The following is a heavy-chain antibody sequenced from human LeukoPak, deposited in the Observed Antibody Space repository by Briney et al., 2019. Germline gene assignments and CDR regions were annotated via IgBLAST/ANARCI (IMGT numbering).Heavy chain of an antibody. J-gene: IGHJ3*02. CDR1: GFTLSSYS. CDR3: ARDRDYGDNDAFDI. V-gene: IGHV3-21*01. Sequence: GGSLRLSCAASGFTLSSYSMNWVRQAPGKGLEWVSSISSSSSYIYYADSVKGRFTISRDNAKNPLYLQMNSLRAEDTAVYYCARDRDYGDNDAFDIWGQGTMVTVSS. D-gene: IGHD4-17*01. CDR2: ISSSSSYI.